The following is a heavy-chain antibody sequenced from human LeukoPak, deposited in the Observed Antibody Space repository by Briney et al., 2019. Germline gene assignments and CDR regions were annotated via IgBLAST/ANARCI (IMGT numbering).Heavy chain of an antibody. CDR2: ISYDGSNK. Sequence: GRSLRLSCAASGFTFSSYAMHWVRQAPGKGLEWVAVISYDGSNKYYADSVKGRFTISRDNSKNTLYLQMNSLRAEDTAVYYCAKVGSNYYGSGMFDYWGQGTLVTVSS. J-gene: IGHJ4*02. V-gene: IGHV3-30*18. CDR1: GFTFSSYA. CDR3: AKVGSNYYGSGMFDY. D-gene: IGHD3-10*01.